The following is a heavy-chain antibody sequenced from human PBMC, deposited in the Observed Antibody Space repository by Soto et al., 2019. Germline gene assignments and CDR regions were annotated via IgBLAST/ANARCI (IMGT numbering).Heavy chain of an antibody. CDR3: TMGLLWFGAY. V-gene: IGHV3-73*01. CDR1: GFTFSGSA. CDR2: IRSEANSYAT. D-gene: IGHD3-10*01. J-gene: IGHJ4*02. Sequence: TGGSLRLSCAASGFTFSGSAMHWVRQASGKGLEWVGRIRSEANSYATAYAASVKGRFTISRDDSKNTAYLQMNSLKTEDTAVYYCTMGLLWFGAYWGQGTLVTSPQ.